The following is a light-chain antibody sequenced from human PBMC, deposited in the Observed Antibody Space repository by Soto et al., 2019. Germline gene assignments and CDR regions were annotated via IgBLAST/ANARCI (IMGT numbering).Light chain of an antibody. J-gene: IGKJ1*01. Sequence: DIQMTQSPSSLSASVGDRVTITCRASQTIRYSLNWYQQKPGKAPKVLIYDASTLQSGVPPRFSGSGSGTDFALTISSLQPADFATYYCHQSAGSRTWTFGQGTRVEAK. CDR3: HQSAGSRTWT. V-gene: IGKV1-39*01. CDR1: QTIRYS. CDR2: DAS.